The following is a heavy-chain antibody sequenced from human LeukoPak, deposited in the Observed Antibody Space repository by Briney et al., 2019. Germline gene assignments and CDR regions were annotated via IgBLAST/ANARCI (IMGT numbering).Heavy chain of an antibody. CDR3: TRGGLYYASSGYPASRTPFDY. CDR1: GFTVGDDS. CDR2: IRSKAYGGTT. Sequence: GRSLRLSCTASGFTVGDDSMSWVRQAPGKWLEWVGFIRSKAYGGTTEYAASVKGRFTISRDDSKSIAYLQMNSLKTEDTAVYYCTRGGLYYASSGYPASRTPFDYWGQGTLVTVSS. J-gene: IGHJ4*02. D-gene: IGHD3-22*01. V-gene: IGHV3-49*04.